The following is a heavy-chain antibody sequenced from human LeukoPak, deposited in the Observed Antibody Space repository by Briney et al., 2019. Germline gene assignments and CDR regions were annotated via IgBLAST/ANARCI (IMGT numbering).Heavy chain of an antibody. D-gene: IGHD1-1*01. V-gene: IGHV3-66*01. CDR2: IYSGGST. CDR3: ARGDWIDY. J-gene: IGHJ3*01. Sequence: PGGYLRLSCAAAGFTVSSNYMSWVCQAPGKGLEWVSVIYSGGSTYYADSVKGRFTISRDNSKNTLYLQMNSLRAEDTAVYYCARGDWIDYWGQGTMVTVSS. CDR1: GFTVSSNY.